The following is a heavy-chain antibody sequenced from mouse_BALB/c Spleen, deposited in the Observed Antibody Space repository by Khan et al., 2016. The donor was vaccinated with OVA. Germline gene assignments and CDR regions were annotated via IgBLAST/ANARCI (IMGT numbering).Heavy chain of an antibody. CDR2: TNPTNGRT. CDR1: GYTFTSYW. D-gene: IGHD1-1*01. V-gene: IGHV1S81*02. J-gene: IGHJ2*01. CDR3: ARMKKIVATDFDY. Sequence: VQLQQSGAELVKAGASVKMSCKASGYTFTSYWMHWVKQRLGQGLEWFAETNPTNGRTYYNEKFKSKATLTVDKSSSTAYMLLSGPTFEDSAVYYCARMKKIVATDFDYWGQGTTLTVSS.